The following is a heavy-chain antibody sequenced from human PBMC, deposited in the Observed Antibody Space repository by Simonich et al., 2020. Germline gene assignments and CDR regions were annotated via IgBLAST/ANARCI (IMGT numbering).Heavy chain of an antibody. V-gene: IGHV3-9*01. CDR3: AKDMGYCSGGSCYYFDY. CDR1: GFTFDDYA. J-gene: IGHJ4*02. Sequence: EVQLVESGGGLVQPGRSLRLSCAACGFTFDDYAMHWVRQAPGRGLEWVSGISWNSGSIGYADSVKGRFTISRDNAKNSLYLQMNSLRAEDTALYYCAKDMGYCSGGSCYYFDYWGQGTLVTVSS. D-gene: IGHD2-15*01. CDR2: ISWNSGSI.